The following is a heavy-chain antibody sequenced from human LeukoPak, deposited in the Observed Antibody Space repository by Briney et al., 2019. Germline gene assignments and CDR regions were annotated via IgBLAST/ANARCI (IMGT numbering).Heavy chain of an antibody. V-gene: IGHV3-21*01. D-gene: IGHD3-22*01. CDR3: ARGYDSSGYYSGYYYYYYMDV. Sequence: PGGSLRLSCAASGFTFSSYSMNWVRQAPGKELEWVSSISSSSSYIYYADSVKGRFTISRDNAKNSLYLQMNSLRAEDTAVYYCARGYDSSGYYSGYYYYYYMDVWGKGTTVTVSS. CDR2: ISSSSSYI. CDR1: GFTFSSYS. J-gene: IGHJ6*03.